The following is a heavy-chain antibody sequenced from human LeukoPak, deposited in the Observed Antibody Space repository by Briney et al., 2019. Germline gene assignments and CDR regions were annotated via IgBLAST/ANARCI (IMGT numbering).Heavy chain of an antibody. CDR2: ISSSASNI. Sequence: PGGSLRLSRAASGFTFSSYEMNWVRQAPGKGLEWVSYISSSASNIYYADSVKGRFTISRDNAKNSLYLQMNSLRAEDTAVYYCARDRDGDHFDYWGQGTLVTVSS. D-gene: IGHD4-17*01. CDR1: GFTFSSYE. V-gene: IGHV3-48*03. J-gene: IGHJ4*02. CDR3: ARDRDGDHFDY.